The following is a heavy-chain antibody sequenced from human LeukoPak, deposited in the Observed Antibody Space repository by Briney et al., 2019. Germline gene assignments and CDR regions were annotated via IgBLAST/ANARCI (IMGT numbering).Heavy chain of an antibody. V-gene: IGHV4-31*03. D-gene: IGHD6-19*01. CDR2: IYYSGST. J-gene: IGHJ6*02. CDR1: GDSINSGNSH. Sequence: SETLSLTCTVSGDSINSGNSHWTWIRQHPGKGLEWIGYIYYSGSTYYNPSLKSRVTISVDTSKNQFSLKLSSVTAADTAVYYCASLAVAGTRNYYYGMDVWGQGTTVTVSS. CDR3: ASLAVAGTRNYYYGMDV.